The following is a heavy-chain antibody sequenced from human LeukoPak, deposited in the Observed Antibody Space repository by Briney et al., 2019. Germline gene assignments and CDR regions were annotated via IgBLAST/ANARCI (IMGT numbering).Heavy chain of an antibody. CDR1: GFTFSSYS. V-gene: IGHV3-21*01. Sequence: GGSLRLSCAASGFTFSSYSMTWVRQAPGKGLEWVSSISSSSSYIYYADSVKGRFTIYRDNAKNSLYLQMNSLRAEDTAVYYCARDLETVFGVATMRYFDYWGQGTLVTVSS. J-gene: IGHJ4*02. CDR3: ARDLETVFGVATMRYFDY. D-gene: IGHD3-3*01. CDR2: ISSSSSYI.